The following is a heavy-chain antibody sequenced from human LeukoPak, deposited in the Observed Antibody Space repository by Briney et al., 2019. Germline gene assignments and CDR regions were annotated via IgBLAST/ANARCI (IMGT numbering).Heavy chain of an antibody. V-gene: IGHV3-74*01. CDR1: GFTFSSYW. CDR3: ARVCYDFWSGYYTGASDI. Sequence: PGGSLRLSCAASGFTFSSYWMHWVRQAPGKGLVWVSRINSDGSSTSYADSVKGRFTISRDNAKNTLYLQMNSLRAEDTAVYYCARVCYDFWSGYYTGASDIWGQGTMVTVSS. D-gene: IGHD3-3*01. CDR2: INSDGSST. J-gene: IGHJ3*02.